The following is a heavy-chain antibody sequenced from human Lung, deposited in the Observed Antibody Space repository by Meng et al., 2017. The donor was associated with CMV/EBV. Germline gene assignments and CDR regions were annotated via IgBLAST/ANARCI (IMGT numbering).Heavy chain of an antibody. D-gene: IGHD2/OR15-2a*01. CDR2: LIPVLNKA. CDR1: GGAFSTYT. V-gene: IGHV1-69*10. CDR3: ARGRGNQPLFDF. Sequence: VQLVQSWAEVKKPGPSVKVACKTSGGAFSTYTFSWVRQAPGQGLEWMGGLIPVLNKAKSAPRFQDRVTFTADETTTTAYMELSSLTFEDTAVYFCARGRGNQPLFDFWGQGTLVTVSS. J-gene: IGHJ4*02.